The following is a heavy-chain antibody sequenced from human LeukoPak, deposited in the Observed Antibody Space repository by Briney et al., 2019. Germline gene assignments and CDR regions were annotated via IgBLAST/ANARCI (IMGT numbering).Heavy chain of an antibody. J-gene: IGHJ4*02. CDR1: GLTFSSYA. Sequence: GGSLRLSCAASGLTFSSYAMTWVRQAPGEGLEWVSSISSSGASTYHADSVKGRFTISRDNSKNTLYLQMNSLTAEDTAIYYCAKDRGSSSPMRYYFDYWGQGTLVTVSS. CDR3: AKDRGSSSPMRYYFDY. V-gene: IGHV3-23*01. D-gene: IGHD6-19*01. CDR2: ISSSGAST.